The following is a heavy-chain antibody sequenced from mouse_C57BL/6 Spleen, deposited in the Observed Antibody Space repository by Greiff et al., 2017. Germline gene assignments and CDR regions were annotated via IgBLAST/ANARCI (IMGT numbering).Heavy chain of an antibody. J-gene: IGHJ3*01. D-gene: IGHD1-1*02. CDR3: TTPGYGAWFAY. CDR2: IDPENGDT. Sequence: VHVKQSGAELVRPGASVKLSCTASGFNIKDDYMHWVKQRPEQGLEWIGWIDPENGDTEYASKFQGKATITADTSSNTAYLQLSSLTSEDTAVYYCTTPGYGAWFAYWGQGTLVTVSA. CDR1: GFNIKDDY. V-gene: IGHV14-4*01.